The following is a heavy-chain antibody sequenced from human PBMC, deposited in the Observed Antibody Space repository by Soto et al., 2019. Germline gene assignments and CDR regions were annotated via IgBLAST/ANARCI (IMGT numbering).Heavy chain of an antibody. Sequence: QLQLQESGPRLVKPSETLSLTCTVSGGSISGSISYWGWIRQPPEKGLEWIGSIYSGGATSSSPSLKARPKLSVGTSKNPSSPSLPSATAAETAVYVCAGHAPYSEVPLDLWGQGALVTVPS. J-gene: IGHJ4*02. CDR1: GGSISGSISY. D-gene: IGHD4-4*01. CDR2: IYSGGAT. CDR3: AGHAPYSEVPLDL. V-gene: IGHV4-39*01.